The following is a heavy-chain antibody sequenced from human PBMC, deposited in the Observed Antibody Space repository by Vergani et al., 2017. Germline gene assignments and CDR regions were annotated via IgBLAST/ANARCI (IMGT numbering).Heavy chain of an antibody. D-gene: IGHD4-17*01. Sequence: VQLLESGGGLVKPGGSLRLSCAASGFTFSDYYMSWIRQAPGKGLEWVSYISSSGSTIYYADSVKGRFTISRDNAKNSLYLQMNSLRAEDTALYYCAMGVMNTVTENAFDIWGQGTMVTVSS. CDR1: GFTFSDYY. J-gene: IGHJ3*02. CDR3: AMGVMNTVTENAFDI. CDR2: ISSSGSTI. V-gene: IGHV3-11*01.